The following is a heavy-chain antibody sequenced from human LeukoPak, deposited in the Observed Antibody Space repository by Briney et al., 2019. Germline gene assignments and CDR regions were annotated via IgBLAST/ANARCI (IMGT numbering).Heavy chain of an antibody. CDR1: GYTFTGYY. CDR3: ARDLADYGDYVDY. J-gene: IGHJ4*02. V-gene: IGHV1-2*02. Sequence: ASVKVSCKASGYTFTGYYMHWVRQAPGQGLEWMGWINPNSSGTNYAQKFQGRVTMTRDTSISTAYMELSRLRSDDTAVYYCARDLADYGDYVDYWGQGTLVTVSS. D-gene: IGHD4-17*01. CDR2: INPNSSGT.